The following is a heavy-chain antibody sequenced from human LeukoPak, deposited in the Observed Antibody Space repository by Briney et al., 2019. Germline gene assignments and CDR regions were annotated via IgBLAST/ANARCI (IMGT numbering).Heavy chain of an antibody. J-gene: IGHJ4*02. CDR3: AREESGYVDY. CDR2: IYHSGST. D-gene: IGHD3-3*01. Sequence: SETLSLTCTVSGYSISSGYYWGWIRQPPGKGLEWIGSIYHSGSTYYNPSLKSRVTISVDTSKNQFSLKLSSVAAADTAVYYCAREESGYVDYWGQGTLVTVSS. CDR1: GYSISSGYY. V-gene: IGHV4-38-2*02.